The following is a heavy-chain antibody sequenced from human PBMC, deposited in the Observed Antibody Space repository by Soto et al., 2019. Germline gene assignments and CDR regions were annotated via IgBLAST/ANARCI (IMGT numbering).Heavy chain of an antibody. CDR2: ILYSGDT. D-gene: IGHD3-22*01. CDR1: SGSISTNSYL. CDR3: ARQCLNTNIVILRHCATGF. J-gene: IGHJ6*02. V-gene: IGHV4-39*01. Sequence: SETLSLTCSVSSGSISTNSYLWGWIRQPPGKGLEWIGAILYSGDTYYSESLKSRVTMSVDTAKNQFSLKLNSVTAADTAVYYCARQCLNTNIVILRHCATGFWGQGTAVTVSS.